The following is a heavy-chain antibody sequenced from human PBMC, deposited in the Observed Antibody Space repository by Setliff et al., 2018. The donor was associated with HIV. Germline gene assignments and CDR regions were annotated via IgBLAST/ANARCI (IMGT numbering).Heavy chain of an antibody. CDR3: ARAYFGSGIYY. Sequence: SETLSLTCTVSGGSISSYYWSWIRQPPGKGLEWIGYIYTSGSTNYNPSLKSRVTISVDTSKNQFSLKLYSVTAADTAVYYCARAYFGSGIYYWGQGTLVTAPQ. D-gene: IGHD3-10*01. CDR1: GGSISSYY. J-gene: IGHJ4*02. CDR2: IYTSGST. V-gene: IGHV4-4*09.